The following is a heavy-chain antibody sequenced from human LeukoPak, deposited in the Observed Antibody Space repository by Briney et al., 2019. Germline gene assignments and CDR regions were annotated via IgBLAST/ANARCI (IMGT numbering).Heavy chain of an antibody. D-gene: IGHD2-2*01. V-gene: IGHV4-34*01. CDR2: INHSGST. Sequence: SETLSLTCAVYGGSFSGYHWSWIRQPPGKGLEWIGEINHSGSTNYNPSLKSRVTISVDTSKNQFSLKLSSVTAADTAVYYCARQLAVEDIVVVPAARFDPWGQGTLVAVSS. CDR1: GGSFSGYH. J-gene: IGHJ5*02. CDR3: ARQLAVEDIVVVPAARFDP.